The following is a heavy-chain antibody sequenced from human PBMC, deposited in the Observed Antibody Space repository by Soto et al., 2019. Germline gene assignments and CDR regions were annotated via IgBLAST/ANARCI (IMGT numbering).Heavy chain of an antibody. J-gene: IGHJ4*02. CDR1: GFTVSSSS. CDR2: IYSGGAT. CDR3: AFLGFDY. Sequence: GGSLRLSCAISGFTVSSSSMSWVRQAPGKGLEWVSVIYSGGATYYADSVKGRFTISRDNSKNTLYLQMNSLRAEDTAVYYCAFLGFDYLGQGTLVTVSS. V-gene: IGHV3-53*01.